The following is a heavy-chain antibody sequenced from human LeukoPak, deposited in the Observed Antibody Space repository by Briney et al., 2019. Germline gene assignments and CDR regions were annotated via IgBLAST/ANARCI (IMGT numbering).Heavy chain of an antibody. CDR1: GYTFTSYD. CDR2: MNPNSGNT. Sequence: ASVTVSCKASGYTFTSYDINWVRQATGQGLEWMGWMNPNSGNTGYAQKFQGRVTMTRNTSISTAYMELSSLRSEDTAVYYCARDPISERAFDIWGQGTMVTVSS. J-gene: IGHJ3*02. CDR3: ARDPISERAFDI. V-gene: IGHV1-8*01.